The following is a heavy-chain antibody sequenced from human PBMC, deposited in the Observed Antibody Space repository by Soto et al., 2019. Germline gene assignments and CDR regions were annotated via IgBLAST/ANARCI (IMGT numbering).Heavy chain of an antibody. Sequence: QVQLQQWGAGLLKPSETLSLTCAVYGGSFSGYYWTWIRQPPGTGLEWIGEINHSGSTNYNPSLKXXVTISVDTSQNPFSLKLTSVTAADTAVYYCARDKITGLFDYWGQGTLVTVSS. J-gene: IGHJ4*02. CDR1: GGSFSGYY. CDR2: INHSGST. CDR3: ARDKITGLFDY. V-gene: IGHV4-34*01. D-gene: IGHD2-8*02.